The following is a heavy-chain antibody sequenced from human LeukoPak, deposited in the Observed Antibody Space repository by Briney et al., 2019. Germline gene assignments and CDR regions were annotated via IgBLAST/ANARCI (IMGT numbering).Heavy chain of an antibody. Sequence: GGSLRLSCAAFGFTFSSHAMNWVRQAPGKGLEWVSEISGRGDTTYYADSVKGRFTISRDNSEKTVYLQMKSLRADDTAIYYCARDAADTDIVGATLDFWGQGTLVTVSS. CDR3: ARDAADTDIVGATLDF. CDR2: ISGRGDTT. V-gene: IGHV3-23*01. D-gene: IGHD1-26*01. J-gene: IGHJ4*02. CDR1: GFTFSSHA.